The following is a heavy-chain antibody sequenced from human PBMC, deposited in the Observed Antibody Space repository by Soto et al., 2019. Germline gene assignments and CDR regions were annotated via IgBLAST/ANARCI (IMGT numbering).Heavy chain of an antibody. CDR1: GFIFSSYS. V-gene: IGHV3-64D*08. CDR3: VGGASQLWPLV. J-gene: IGHJ4*02. Sequence: GGSLRLSCAASGFIFSSYSMSWVRQAPGKGLEYVSDINNNGNTKYYADSVKGRFTISRDNSKNTLYLQMSSLRAEDTAVYYCVGGASQLWPLVWGQGTLVTVSS. CDR2: INNNGNTK. D-gene: IGHD5-18*01.